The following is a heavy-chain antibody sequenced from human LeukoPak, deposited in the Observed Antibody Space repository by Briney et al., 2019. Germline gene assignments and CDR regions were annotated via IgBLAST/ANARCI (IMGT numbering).Heavy chain of an antibody. D-gene: IGHD2-8*02. CDR2: IYYSGST. Sequence: PSETLSLTCTVSGGSISSYYWSWIRQPPGKGLEWIGYIYYSGSTNYNPSLKSRVTISVDTSKNQFSLKLSSVTAADTAVYYCARHAGGAGGWFDPWGQGTLVTVSS. CDR3: ARHAGGAGGWFDP. V-gene: IGHV4-59*08. J-gene: IGHJ5*02. CDR1: GGSISSYY.